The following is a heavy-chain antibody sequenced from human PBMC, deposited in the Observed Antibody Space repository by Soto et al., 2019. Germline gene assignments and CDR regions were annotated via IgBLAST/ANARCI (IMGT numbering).Heavy chain of an antibody. V-gene: IGHV4-30-4*01. J-gene: IGHJ6*02. Sequence: ASETLSLTCTVSGGSISSGDYYWSWIRQPPGKGLEWIGCIYYSGSTYYDPSLRSRVTISVDTSKNQFSLKLSSVTAADTAVYYCARGGGVPRAGLDVWGQGTTVTVSS. CDR3: ARGGGVPRAGLDV. CDR2: IYYSGST. D-gene: IGHD3-16*01. CDR1: GGSISSGDYY.